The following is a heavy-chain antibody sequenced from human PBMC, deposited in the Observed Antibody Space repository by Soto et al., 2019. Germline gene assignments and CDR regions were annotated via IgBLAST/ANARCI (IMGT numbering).Heavy chain of an antibody. V-gene: IGHV3-23*01. J-gene: IGHJ4*02. CDR3: ARIGPYCGGDCYPDFDF. CDR1: GFTFNTYG. CDR2: VSGSGGGT. Sequence: GGSLRLSCAASGFTFNTYGMTWVRQAPGKGLEWVSTVSGSGGGTYYADSVKGRFTISRVNSKNTMYLQISNLRAEDTAGYFCARIGPYCGGDCYPDFDFWGLGTPVTVS. D-gene: IGHD2-21*02.